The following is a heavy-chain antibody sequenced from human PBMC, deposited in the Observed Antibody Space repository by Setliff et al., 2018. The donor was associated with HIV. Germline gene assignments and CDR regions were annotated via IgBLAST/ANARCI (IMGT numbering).Heavy chain of an antibody. D-gene: IGHD6-13*01. CDR1: GGSISSSSYY. CDR2: IYYSGST. CDR3: ARHESGRSSSWSNFDY. Sequence: SLTCTVSGGSISSSSYYWGWIRQHPGKGLEWIGYIYYSGSTYYNPSLKSRVSISVDTSKNQFSLKLSSVTAADTAVYYCARHESGRSSSWSNFDYWGQGTLVTVSS. V-gene: IGHV4-39*01. J-gene: IGHJ4*02.